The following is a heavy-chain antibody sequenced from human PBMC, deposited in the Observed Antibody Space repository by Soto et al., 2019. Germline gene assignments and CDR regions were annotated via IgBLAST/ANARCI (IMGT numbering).Heavy chain of an antibody. V-gene: IGHV1-3*01. D-gene: IGHD3-3*01. Sequence: QVQLVQSGAEVKKPGASVKVSCKASGYTFTSYAMHWVRQAPGQRLEWMGWINAGNGNTKYSQKFQGRVTITRDTSASTAYMELSSLRSEDTAVYYFARDKGVFWSGYYTGTRIDYWGQGTLVTVSS. CDR3: ARDKGVFWSGYYTGTRIDY. CDR2: INAGNGNT. J-gene: IGHJ4*02. CDR1: GYTFTSYA.